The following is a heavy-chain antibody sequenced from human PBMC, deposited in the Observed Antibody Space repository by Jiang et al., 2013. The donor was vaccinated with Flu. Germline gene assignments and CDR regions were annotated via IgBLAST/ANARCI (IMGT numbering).Heavy chain of an antibody. V-gene: IGHV5-51*01. Sequence: SGAEVKKPGESLKISCEGSGYSFSNYWIGWVRQMPGKGLEWMGIIHARDSNTKYNPSFQGQVTISVDKSINTAYLQWSSLKASDTAMYYCARAKKGDFFFDYCGQGTLVTVSS. D-gene: IGHD2-21*02. CDR1: GYSFSNYW. CDR2: IHARDSNT. J-gene: IGHJ4*02. CDR3: ARAKKGDFFFDY.